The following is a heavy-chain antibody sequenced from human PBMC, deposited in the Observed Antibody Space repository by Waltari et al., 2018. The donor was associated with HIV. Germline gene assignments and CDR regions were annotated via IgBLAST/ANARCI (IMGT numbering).Heavy chain of an antibody. CDR2: MNPHSGNT. CDR3: ARVRRPSGSYYLSY. V-gene: IGHV1-8*01. J-gene: IGHJ4*02. Sequence: QVQLEQSGAEVKKPGASVKVSCKASGYTFTSYDIFWVRQATGQGLEWMGWMNPHSGNTAYAQKFQGRVTKTRNTSRSTAYMELSSLISEDAAVYYCARVRRPSGSYYLSYWGQGTLVTVSS. CDR1: GYTFTSYD. D-gene: IGHD1-26*01.